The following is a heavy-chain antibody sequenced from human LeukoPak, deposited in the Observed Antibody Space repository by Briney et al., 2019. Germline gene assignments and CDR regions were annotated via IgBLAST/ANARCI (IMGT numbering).Heavy chain of an antibody. CDR2: IYYSGST. J-gene: IGHJ4*02. Sequence: SQTLSLTSIVSGGSITSTDSYWGGTRHPPGKGLEWIGRIYYSGSTYYNPTLQSRVTVSVDTSKSQFSLKLSSVTAADTAVYYCARHLGAIRGGFDAWGQGTLVTVSS. D-gene: IGHD1-26*01. CDR1: GGSITSTDSY. CDR3: ARHLGAIRGGFDA. V-gene: IGHV4-39*01.